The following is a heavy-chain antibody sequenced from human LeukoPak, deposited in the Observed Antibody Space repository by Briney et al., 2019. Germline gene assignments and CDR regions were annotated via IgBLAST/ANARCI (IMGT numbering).Heavy chain of an antibody. Sequence: NPSETLSLTCIVSGDSISSYYWSWIRQPAGKGLEWIGRFYTSGSTNYNPSLKSRVIMSVDTSQNQFSLKLSSVTAADTAVYYCAREALIEGFYCYMDVWGKGTTVTVSS. J-gene: IGHJ6*03. CDR1: GDSISSYY. V-gene: IGHV4-4*07. D-gene: IGHD3-22*01. CDR3: AREALIEGFYCYMDV. CDR2: FYTSGST.